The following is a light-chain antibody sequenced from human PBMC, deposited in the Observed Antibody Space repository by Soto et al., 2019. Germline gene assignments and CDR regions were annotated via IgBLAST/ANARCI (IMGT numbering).Light chain of an antibody. CDR2: DIV. CDR1: QSVGIK. V-gene: IGKV3-11*01. CDR3: HHRDGWPAT. Sequence: TVLTQSPATLSLSPGERATLSCRASQSVGIKLAWYQQKPGQSLRLLIYDIVNLATGIPARFSGSGSGTVFTLTITGLEPEDFAFYYCHHRDGWPATFGQGTNAEI. J-gene: IGKJ1*01.